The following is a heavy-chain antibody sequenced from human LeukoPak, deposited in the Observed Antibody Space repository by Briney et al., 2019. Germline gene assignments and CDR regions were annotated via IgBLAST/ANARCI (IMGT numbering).Heavy chain of an antibody. D-gene: IGHD1-26*01. CDR3: ARAAYSGTYRGAFDI. J-gene: IGHJ3*02. CDR2: IDTDGSTT. CDR1: RFTFSNYW. Sequence: GGSLRLSCAASRFTFSNYWMHWVRQAPGKGLVWVSRIDTDGSTTRYADSVKGRFTISRDRDNSKNTLYLQMNSLRAEDTAVYYCARAAYSGTYRGAFDIWGQGTMVTVSS. V-gene: IGHV3-74*01.